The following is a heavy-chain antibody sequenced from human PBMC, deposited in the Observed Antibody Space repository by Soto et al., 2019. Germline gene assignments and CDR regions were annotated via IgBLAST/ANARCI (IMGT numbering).Heavy chain of an antibody. Sequence: QVQLQESGPGLVKPSETLSLTCTVSGGSISSYYWSWIRQPPGKGLEWIGYIYYSGSTNYNPSLSSRGTISVDTSKNPFSLKLSSVTAAATALYYGARRYGYSSDYWGQGTLVTVSS. V-gene: IGHV4-59*08. CDR3: ARRYGYSSDY. CDR2: IYYSGST. D-gene: IGHD5-18*01. CDR1: GGSISSYY. J-gene: IGHJ4*02.